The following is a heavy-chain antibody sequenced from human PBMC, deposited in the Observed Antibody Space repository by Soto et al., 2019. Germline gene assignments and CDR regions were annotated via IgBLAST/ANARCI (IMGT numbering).Heavy chain of an antibody. D-gene: IGHD3-22*01. CDR2: ISYDGSNK. J-gene: IGHJ4*02. Sequence: PGGSLRLSCAASGFTFSSYGMHWVRQAPGKGLEWVAVISYDGSNKYYADSVKGRFTISRDNSKNTLYLQMNSLRAEDTAVYYCAKDYYDSSGYYFNPGYWGQGTLVTVSS. CDR3: AKDYYDSSGYYFNPGY. CDR1: GFTFSSYG. V-gene: IGHV3-30*18.